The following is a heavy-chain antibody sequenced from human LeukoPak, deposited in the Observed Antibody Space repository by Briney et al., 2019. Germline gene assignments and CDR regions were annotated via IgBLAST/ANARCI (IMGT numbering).Heavy chain of an antibody. CDR3: ARDDISDIVVVPAARGPGMDV. J-gene: IGHJ6*02. V-gene: IGHV6-1*01. CDR1: GDTFSSNSAA. Sequence: SQTLSLACAVSGDTFSSNSAAWNWTRQSPSRGLEWLGRTYYRSKWYNDYAVSVKSRITINPDTSKNQFSLQLNSVTPEDTAVYYCARDDISDIVVVPAARGPGMDVWGQGTTVTVSS. D-gene: IGHD2-2*01. CDR2: TYYRSKWYN.